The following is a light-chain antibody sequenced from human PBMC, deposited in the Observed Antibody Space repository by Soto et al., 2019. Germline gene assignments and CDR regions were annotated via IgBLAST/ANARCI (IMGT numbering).Light chain of an antibody. V-gene: IGKV3-20*01. J-gene: IGKJ3*01. CDR3: QQFGCPFT. CDR1: QSVSSSY. Sequence: EIVLTQSPGTLSLSPGERATLSCRASQSVSSSYLAWYQHKPGQAPRLLIYGASTRATGIPDRFSGSGSGTDFTLTISRLEPEDFAVYFCQQFGCPFTFGPGTKVDLK. CDR2: GAS.